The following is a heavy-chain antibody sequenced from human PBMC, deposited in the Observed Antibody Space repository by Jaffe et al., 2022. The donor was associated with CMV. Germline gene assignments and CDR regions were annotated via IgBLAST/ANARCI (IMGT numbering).Heavy chain of an antibody. J-gene: IGHJ4*02. CDR2: INAGNGNT. D-gene: IGHD2-2*01. V-gene: IGHV1-3*01. CDR1: GYTFTSYA. Sequence: QVQLVQSGAEVKKPGASVKVSCKASGYTFTSYAMHWVRQAPGQRLEWMGWINAGNGNTKYSQKFQGRVTITRDTSASTAYMELSSLRSEDTAVYYCARQFHCSSTSCYGLGFDYWGQGTLVTVSS. CDR3: ARQFHCSSTSCYGLGFDY.